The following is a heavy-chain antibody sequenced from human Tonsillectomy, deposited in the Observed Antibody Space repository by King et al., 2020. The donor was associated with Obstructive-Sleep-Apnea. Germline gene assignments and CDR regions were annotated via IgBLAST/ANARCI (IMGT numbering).Heavy chain of an antibody. CDR2: ISGGGGGR. CDR3: ARGSPHYDTSGYSTGYYYYGMDV. V-gene: IGHV3-23*04. CDR1: GFTFTSYA. J-gene: IGHJ6*02. Sequence: VQLVESGGELVQPGGSLRLSCAASGFTFTSYAMTWVRRAPGKGREWVSAISGGGGGRYYADSVKGRFTISRDNSKKTLYLQMNSLRAEDTAVYYCARGSPHYDTSGYSTGYYYYGMDVWGLGTTVTVSS. D-gene: IGHD3-22*01.